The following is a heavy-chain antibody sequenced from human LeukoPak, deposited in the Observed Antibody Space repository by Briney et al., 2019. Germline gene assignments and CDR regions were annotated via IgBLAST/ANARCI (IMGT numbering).Heavy chain of an antibody. V-gene: IGHV3-7*04. D-gene: IGHD6-19*01. CDR3: ARGGWYFEY. CDR2: IKQDGGEK. J-gene: IGHJ4*02. CDR1: GFTFSSYW. Sequence: GGSLRLSCAASGFTFSSYWMSWVRQAPGKGLEWVANIKQDGGEKNYVDSVKGRFAISRDNAKNSLDLQMNSLRAEDTAVYYCARGGWYFEYCGQGTLVTVSS.